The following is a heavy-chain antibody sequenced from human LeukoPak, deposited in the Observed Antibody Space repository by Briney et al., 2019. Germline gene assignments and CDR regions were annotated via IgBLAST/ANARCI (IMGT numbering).Heavy chain of an antibody. CDR1: EITLSNYG. V-gene: IGHV3-23*01. CDR3: AKRGVVIRVFLVGYHKEAYYFDS. Sequence: GGSLRLSCAVSEITLSNYGMSWVRQAPGKGLEWVAGISGSGGGTNYADSVKGRFTISRDNPENTLYLQMNSLRAEDTAVYFCAKRGVVIRVFLVGYHKEAYYFDSWGQGALVTVSS. CDR2: ISGSGGGT. J-gene: IGHJ4*02. D-gene: IGHD3-10*01.